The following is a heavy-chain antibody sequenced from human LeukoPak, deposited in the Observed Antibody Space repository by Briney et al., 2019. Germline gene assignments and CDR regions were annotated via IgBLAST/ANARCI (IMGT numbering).Heavy chain of an antibody. J-gene: IGHJ3*02. CDR3: ARDGYNYTSHNNEGFDI. CDR2: VTISGDIR. D-gene: IGHD5-12*01. V-gene: IGHV3-23*01. Sequence: RGSLRLSCAASGFSFSNYAMNWVRQAPGKGLQWVSTVTISGDIRNYADSVKGRFTISRDNSQSTLFLQMNSLRAEDTAMYYCARDGYNYTSHNNEGFDIWGQGTMVTVSS. CDR1: GFSFSNYA.